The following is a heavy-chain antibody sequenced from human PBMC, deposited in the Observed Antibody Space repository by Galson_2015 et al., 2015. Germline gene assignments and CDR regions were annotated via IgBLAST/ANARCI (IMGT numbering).Heavy chain of an antibody. CDR2: TSASGAGT. V-gene: IGHV3-23*01. CDR1: GFTFSSYA. D-gene: IGHD2-2*01. Sequence: SLRLSCAASGFTFSSYAMSWVRQAPGKGLEWVSSTSASGAGTYYADSVKGRFTISRDNSKNTLYLQMNSLRAEDTAVYYCAKADCSSASCYSFDAWGQGTLVTVSS. CDR3: AKADCSSASCYSFDA. J-gene: IGHJ4*02.